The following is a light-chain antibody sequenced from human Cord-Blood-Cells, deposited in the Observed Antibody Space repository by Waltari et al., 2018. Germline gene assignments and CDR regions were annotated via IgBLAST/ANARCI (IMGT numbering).Light chain of an antibody. CDR1: QSISSY. Sequence: DIQMTQSPSSLSASVGDRVTITCRASQSISSYLNWYQQKPGKAPKLLIYAASSLQSGVPSRFSGSGSGPDFTLTISILQPEDFATYYCQQSYSTPPWTFGQETKVESK. CDR2: AAS. J-gene: IGKJ1*01. V-gene: IGKV1-39*01. CDR3: QQSYSTPPWT.